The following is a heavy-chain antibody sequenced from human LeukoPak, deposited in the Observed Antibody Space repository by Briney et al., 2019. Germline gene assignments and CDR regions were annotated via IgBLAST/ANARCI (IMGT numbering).Heavy chain of an antibody. CDR3: ARETMIVVVIGMDV. J-gene: IGHJ6*02. Sequence: PGGSLRLSCAASGFTFSSYSMNWVRQAPGKGLEWVSCISSSSSTIYYADSVKGRFTISRDNAKNSLYLQMNSLRDEDTAVYYCARETMIVVVIGMDVWGQGTTVTVSS. D-gene: IGHD3-22*01. V-gene: IGHV3-48*02. CDR2: ISSSSSTI. CDR1: GFTFSSYS.